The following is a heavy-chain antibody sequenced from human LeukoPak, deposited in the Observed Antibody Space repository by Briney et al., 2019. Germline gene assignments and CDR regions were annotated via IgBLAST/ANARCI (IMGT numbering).Heavy chain of an antibody. D-gene: IGHD3-10*01. CDR2: IIPIFGTA. J-gene: IGHJ4*02. V-gene: IGHV1-69*01. CDR3: ARALLWFGGFDY. Sequence: PVKVSCKASGGTFSSYAISLVRQAPGQGLEWMGGIIPIFGTANYAQKFQGRVTITADESTSTAYMELSSLRSEDTAVYYCARALLWFGGFDYWGQGTLVTVSS. CDR1: GGTFSSYA.